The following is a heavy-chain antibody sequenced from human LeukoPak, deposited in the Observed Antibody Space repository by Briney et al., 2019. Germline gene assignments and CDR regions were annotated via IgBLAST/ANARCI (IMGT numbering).Heavy chain of an antibody. V-gene: IGHV3-53*01. CDR3: VRGDYGDYTLFDY. D-gene: IGHD4-17*01. CDR2: IYSGGST. CDR1: GFTVSSNY. Sequence: GGSLILSCAASGFTVSSNYMSWVRQAPGKGLEWVSVIYSGGSTYYADSVKGRFTISRDNSKNTLYLQMNSLRAEDTAVYYCVRGDYGDYTLFDYWGQGTLVTVSS. J-gene: IGHJ4*02.